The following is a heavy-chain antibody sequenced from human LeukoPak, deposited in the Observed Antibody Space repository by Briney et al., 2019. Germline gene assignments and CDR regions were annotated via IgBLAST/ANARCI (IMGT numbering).Heavy chain of an antibody. V-gene: IGHV1-69*13. Sequence: SVKVSCKASGGTFSSYAISWVRQAPGQGLEWMGGIIPIFGTANYAQKFQGRVTITADESTSTAYMELSSLRSEDTAVYYCARQEYCSGGSCYTWFDPWGQGTLVTVSS. CDR1: GGTFSSYA. CDR3: ARQEYCSGGSCYTWFDP. J-gene: IGHJ5*02. D-gene: IGHD2-15*01. CDR2: IIPIFGTA.